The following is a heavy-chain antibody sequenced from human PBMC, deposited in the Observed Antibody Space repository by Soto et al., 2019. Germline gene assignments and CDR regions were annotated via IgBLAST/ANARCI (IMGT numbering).Heavy chain of an antibody. D-gene: IGHD2-15*01. CDR1: GFTFSSYA. Sequence: PGGSLRLSCAASGFTFSSYAMHWVRQAPGKGLEWVAVISYDGSNKYYADSVKGRFTISRDNSKNTLYLQMNSLRAEDTAVYYCASHGTCSGGSCYYFLAFDTWGQGTMVTVSS. J-gene: IGHJ3*02. CDR3: ASHGTCSGGSCYYFLAFDT. CDR2: ISYDGSNK. V-gene: IGHV3-30-3*01.